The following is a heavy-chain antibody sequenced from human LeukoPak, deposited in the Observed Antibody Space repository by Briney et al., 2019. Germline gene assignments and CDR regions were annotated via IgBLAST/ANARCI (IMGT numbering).Heavy chain of an antibody. D-gene: IGHD6-19*01. Sequence: SQTLSLTCAISGDSVSSNNGAWIWIRQSPSRALEWLGWTYYRSKWYNDYAVPMKGRISINPDTSKNQFSRQVNSVTPEHTAIYYCARDLGTSGWYTFDYWGQGTLVTVSS. CDR2: TYYRSKWYN. CDR1: GDSVSSNNGA. CDR3: ARDLGTSGWYTFDY. V-gene: IGHV6-1*01. J-gene: IGHJ4*02.